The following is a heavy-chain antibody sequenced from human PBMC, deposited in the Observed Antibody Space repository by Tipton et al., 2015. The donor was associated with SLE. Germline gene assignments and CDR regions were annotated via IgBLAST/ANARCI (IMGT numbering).Heavy chain of an antibody. CDR2: IYHSGSA. V-gene: IGHV4-4*02. J-gene: IGHJ4*02. D-gene: IGHD2-2*01. CDR1: GGSISSSNW. CDR3: ARGGRTAMRY. Sequence: TLSLTCTVSGGSISSSNWWSWVRQPPGKGLEWIGEIYHSGSANYNPSLKSRVTISVDTSKNQFSLKLSSVTAADTAVYYCARGGRTAMRYWGQGTLVTVSS.